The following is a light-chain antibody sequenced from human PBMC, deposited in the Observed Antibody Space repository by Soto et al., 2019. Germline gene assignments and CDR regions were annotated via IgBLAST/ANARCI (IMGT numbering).Light chain of an antibody. J-gene: IGKJ4*01. Sequence: EIKMKHTPSKLRGYTGDRATLSCMASQGIGSTLAWYQQKPGQTPRLLIYDAYIRATGVPARFSASGSGTEFTLTISSRKSEDFAFYYFQRHDRWPLAFGRGTKVDIK. CDR1: QGIGST. CDR2: DAY. V-gene: IGKV3-15*01. CDR3: QRHDRWPLA.